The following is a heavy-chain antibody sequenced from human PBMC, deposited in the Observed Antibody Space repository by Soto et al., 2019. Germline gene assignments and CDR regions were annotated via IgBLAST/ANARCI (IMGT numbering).Heavy chain of an antibody. CDR3: ASMIGDPVLSFDS. J-gene: IGHJ5*01. V-gene: IGHV4-59*01. CDR1: GGSISSYY. CDR2: IFYSGST. D-gene: IGHD3-10*02. Sequence: QVQLQESGPGLVKPSETLSLTCTVSGGSISSYYWSWIRQPPGKGLEWIGFIFYSGSTSYNPSLMSPVTISIHTSEYQFSLKLNSVTAADTAVYYCASMIGDPVLSFDSWGQGTLVAVSS.